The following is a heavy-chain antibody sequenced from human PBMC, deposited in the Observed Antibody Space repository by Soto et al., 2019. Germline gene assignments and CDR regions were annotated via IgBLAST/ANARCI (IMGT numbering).Heavy chain of an antibody. CDR2: IWYDGSNK. CDR3: ARWWGAGATDAFDI. CDR1: GFTFSSYG. Sequence: WGSLRLSCAASGFTFSSYGMHWVRQAPGKGLEWVAVIWYDGSNKYYADSVKGRFTMSRDNSKNTLYLQMNSLRAEDTAMYYCARWWGAGATDAFDIWGQGTMVTVSS. J-gene: IGHJ3*02. D-gene: IGHD1-26*01. V-gene: IGHV3-33*01.